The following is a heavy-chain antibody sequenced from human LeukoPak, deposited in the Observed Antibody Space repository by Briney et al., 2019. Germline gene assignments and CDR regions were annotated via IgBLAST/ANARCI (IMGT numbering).Heavy chain of an antibody. J-gene: IGHJ5*02. CDR1: GFTFSSYA. D-gene: IGHD6-13*01. Sequence: GSLRLSCAASGFTFSSYAMSWVRQAPGKGLEWVSAISGSGGSTYYADSVKGRFTFSRDNSKNTLYLQMNSLRAEDTAVYYCAKDVEASSSWYRGDWFDPWGQGTLVTVSS. V-gene: IGHV3-23*01. CDR2: ISGSGGST. CDR3: AKDVEASSSWYRGDWFDP.